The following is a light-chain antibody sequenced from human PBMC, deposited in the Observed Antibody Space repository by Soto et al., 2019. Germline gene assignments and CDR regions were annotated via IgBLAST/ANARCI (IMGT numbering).Light chain of an antibody. CDR1: QSAGKW. Sequence: DIQMTQSPSTLSASVGDSVTITCRASQSAGKWLAWFQQKPGKAPNLLIYKASTLEGGVPSRFSGSGFGTEFTLTISSLQPDDFATYYCQQYNSFPWTFGQGTKVEVK. J-gene: IGKJ1*01. V-gene: IGKV1-5*03. CDR3: QQYNSFPWT. CDR2: KAS.